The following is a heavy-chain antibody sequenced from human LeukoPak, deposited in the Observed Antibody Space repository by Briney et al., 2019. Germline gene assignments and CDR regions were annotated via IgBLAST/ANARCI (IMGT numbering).Heavy chain of an antibody. Sequence: GGSLRLSCAASGFTFSSHGMHWVRQAPGKGLEWVSSISGNGGRTYYADSVKGRFTISRDKSKNMLYLQMNRLRGEDPAVYYCARGPGGVFDYWGKGTLVTVSS. CDR3: ARGPGGVFDY. V-gene: IGHV3-23*01. CDR2: ISGNGGRT. CDR1: GFTFSSHG. D-gene: IGHD3-16*01. J-gene: IGHJ4*02.